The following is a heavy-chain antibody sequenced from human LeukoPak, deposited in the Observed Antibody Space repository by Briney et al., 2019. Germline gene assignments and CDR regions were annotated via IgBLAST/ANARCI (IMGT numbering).Heavy chain of an antibody. CDR1: GFTFSSYW. D-gene: IGHD3-22*01. J-gene: IGHJ4*02. Sequence: GSLRLSCAASGFTFSSYWMHWVRPAPGKGLVWVSRINSDGSSTSYADSVKGRFTISRDNAKNTLYLQMNSLRAEDTAVYYCAKAPGLVITSYFDYWGQGTLVIVSS. CDR2: INSDGSST. V-gene: IGHV3-74*01. CDR3: AKAPGLVITSYFDY.